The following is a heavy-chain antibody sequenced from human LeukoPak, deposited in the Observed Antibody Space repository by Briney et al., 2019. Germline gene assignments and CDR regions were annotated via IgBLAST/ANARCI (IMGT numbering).Heavy chain of an antibody. CDR1: GGSISSYY. Sequence: SETLSLTCAVSGGSISSYYWSWIRQPPGRGLEWIGSIHYSGSTSYNSSLKSRVTISVDTSKNQFSLKLSSVTAADTAVYYCARGLPGFDWFPRRFDPWGQGTLVTVSS. CDR2: IHYSGST. D-gene: IGHD3-9*01. J-gene: IGHJ5*02. V-gene: IGHV4-59*01. CDR3: ARGLPGFDWFPRRFDP.